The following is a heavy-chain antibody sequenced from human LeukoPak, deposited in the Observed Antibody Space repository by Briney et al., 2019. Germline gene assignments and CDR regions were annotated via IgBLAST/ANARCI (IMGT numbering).Heavy chain of an antibody. Sequence: GASVKVSCTASGYTFTSYGISWVRQAPGQGLEWMGWISAYNGNTNYAQKLQGRVTMTTDTSTSTAYMELRSLRSDDTAVYYCARQDRPSRDGYKEYYFDYWGQGTLVTVSS. CDR1: GYTFTSYG. CDR3: ARQDRPSRDGYKEYYFDY. CDR2: ISAYNGNT. J-gene: IGHJ4*02. V-gene: IGHV1-18*01. D-gene: IGHD5-24*01.